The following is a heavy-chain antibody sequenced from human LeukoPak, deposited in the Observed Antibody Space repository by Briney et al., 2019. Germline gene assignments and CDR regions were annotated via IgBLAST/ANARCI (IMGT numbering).Heavy chain of an antibody. J-gene: IGHJ3*02. CDR1: GGSISTSNYY. CDR2: IFYSGPT. V-gene: IGHV4-39*07. CDR3: AKSNGYGLVDI. D-gene: IGHD3-10*01. Sequence: PSETLSLTCTVSGGSISTSNYYWGWIRQPPGKGLGWIGIIFYSGPTYYSPSLNSRLTLPLDPSRNPFSLKLNSLTAAHTSISFRAKSNGYGLVDIWGQGKMVTVSS.